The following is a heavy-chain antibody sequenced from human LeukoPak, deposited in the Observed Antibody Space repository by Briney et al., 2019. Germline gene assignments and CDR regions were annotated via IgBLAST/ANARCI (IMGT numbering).Heavy chain of an antibody. J-gene: IGHJ5*02. CDR2: ILYSGST. CDR3: ARGPRCSGGSCYSVRVDP. CDR1: GASISSYY. Sequence: SETLSLTCTVSGASISSYYWNWIRQPPGKGLEWIGPILYSGSTNYNPSLKSRVTISVDTSKNQFSLKLSSVTAADTAVYYCARGPRCSGGSCYSVRVDPWGQGTLVTVSS. D-gene: IGHD2-15*01. V-gene: IGHV4-59*12.